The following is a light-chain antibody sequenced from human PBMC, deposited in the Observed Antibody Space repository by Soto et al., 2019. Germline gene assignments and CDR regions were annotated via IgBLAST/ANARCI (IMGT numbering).Light chain of an antibody. J-gene: IGKJ2*01. Sequence: DIQMTQSPSSLSASVGDRVTITCRASQSIRSYLNWYQQKPGEAPKLLIYAASSLQSGVPSRFSGSGSETDFTLTISSLQTEDFATYYCQQTYSTPRAFGQGTKLEIK. CDR2: AAS. CDR3: QQTYSTPRA. CDR1: QSIRSY. V-gene: IGKV1-39*01.